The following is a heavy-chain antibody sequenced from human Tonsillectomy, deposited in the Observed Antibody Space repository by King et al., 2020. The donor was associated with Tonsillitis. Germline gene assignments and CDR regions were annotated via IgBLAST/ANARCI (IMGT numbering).Heavy chain of an antibody. CDR2: LNSDGSTT. D-gene: IGHD3-22*01. J-gene: IGHJ3*02. Sequence: EVQLVESGGGLVQPGGSLRLSCVASGSIFSSYWMHWVRQPPGKGLVWVSRLNSDGSTTSYADSVKGRFTISRDNAKNTLYLQMNSLRVEDTAVYYCANGGDRYDGSGSYYDDAFDIWGQGTMVTVS. CDR3: ANGGDRYDGSGSYYDDAFDI. CDR1: GSIFSSYW. V-gene: IGHV3-74*01.